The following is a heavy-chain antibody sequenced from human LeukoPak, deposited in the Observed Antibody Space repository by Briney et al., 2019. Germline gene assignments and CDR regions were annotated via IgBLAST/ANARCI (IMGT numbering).Heavy chain of an antibody. Sequence: GGSLRLSCAASGFTFSSYWMHWVRQAPGKGLVWVSRINSDGSSTSYADSMKGRFTISRDNAKNTLYLQMNSLRAEDTAVYYCARGWYNSAPSNWFDPWGQGTLVTVSS. D-gene: IGHD1-20*01. V-gene: IGHV3-74*01. J-gene: IGHJ5*02. CDR1: GFTFSSYW. CDR3: ARGWYNSAPSNWFDP. CDR2: INSDGSST.